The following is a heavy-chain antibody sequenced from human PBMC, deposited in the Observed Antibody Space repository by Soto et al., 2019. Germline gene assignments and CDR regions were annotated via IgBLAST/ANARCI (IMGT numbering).Heavy chain of an antibody. CDR3: TRDIFRTITPIDY. Sequence: EVQLVESGGGLAQPGRSLRLSCAASGLDFHDHAMNWVRQAPGKGLEWVAGISWSGGYIGYADSVKGRFTISRDNAKNSLYLQMSSLRPEDTALYYCTRDIFRTITPIDYWGQGTLVTVSS. D-gene: IGHD2-21*01. CDR1: GLDFHDHA. CDR2: ISWSGGYI. V-gene: IGHV3-9*01. J-gene: IGHJ4*02.